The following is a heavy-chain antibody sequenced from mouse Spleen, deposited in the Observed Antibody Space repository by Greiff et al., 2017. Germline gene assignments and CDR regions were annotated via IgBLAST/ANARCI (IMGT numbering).Heavy chain of an antibody. D-gene: IGHD2-4*01. CDR3: ARGWITGFAY. CDR2: IDPSDSYT. Sequence: VQLQESGAELVMPGASVKLSCKASGYTFTSYWMPWVKQRPGQGLEWIGEIDPSDSYTNYNQKFKGKATLTVDKSSSTAYMQLSSLTSEDSAVYYCARGWITGFAYWGQGTLVTVSA. CDR1: GYTFTSYW. J-gene: IGHJ3*01. V-gene: IGHV1-69*01.